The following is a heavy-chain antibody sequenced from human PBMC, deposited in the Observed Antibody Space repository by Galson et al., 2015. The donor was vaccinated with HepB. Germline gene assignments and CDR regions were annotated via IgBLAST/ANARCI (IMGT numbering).Heavy chain of an antibody. CDR1: GFTFDDYG. CDR2: INWNGGST. D-gene: IGHD6-19*01. V-gene: IGHV3-20*04. J-gene: IGHJ4*02. CDR3: ARGTGYSSGWYFDY. Sequence: SLRLSCAASGFTFDDYGMSWVRQAPGKGLEWVSGINWNGGSTGYADSVKGRFTISRDNAKNSLYLQMNSLRAEDTALYYCARGTGYSSGWYFDYWGQGTLVTVSS.